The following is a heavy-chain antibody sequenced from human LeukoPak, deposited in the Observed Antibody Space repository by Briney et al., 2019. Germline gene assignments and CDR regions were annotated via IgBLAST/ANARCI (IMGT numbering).Heavy chain of an antibody. CDR2: ISYDGSNK. CDR1: GFTFSRYA. V-gene: IGHV3-30*04. J-gene: IGHJ3*02. Sequence: GRSLRLSCAASGFTFSRYAMHWVRQAPGKGLEWVAVISYDGSNKYYADSVKGRFSISRDNSKDALYLQMNSLRAEDTAVYYCARDLQCGGDCHYDAFDIWGQGTMVTVSS. D-gene: IGHD2-21*02. CDR3: ARDLQCGGDCHYDAFDI.